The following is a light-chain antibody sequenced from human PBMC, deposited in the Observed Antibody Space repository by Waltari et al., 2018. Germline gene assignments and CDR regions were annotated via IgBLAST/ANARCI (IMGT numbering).Light chain of an antibody. CDR1: QSVSRN. CDR2: GAS. Sequence: EVVMTQSPGIVSASPGERATLSCRASQSVSRNVAWYQQKPGQAPRLLISGASTRAASIPARFSGSGSGTEFTLTISSLQSEDFAVYYCQQYNNWLPYTFGQGAKLEIK. CDR3: QQYNNWLPYT. V-gene: IGKV3-15*01. J-gene: IGKJ2*01.